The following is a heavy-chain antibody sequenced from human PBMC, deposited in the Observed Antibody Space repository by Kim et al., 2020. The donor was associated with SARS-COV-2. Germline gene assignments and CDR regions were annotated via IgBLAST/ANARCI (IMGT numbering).Heavy chain of an antibody. D-gene: IGHD3-22*01. Sequence: KCRITNPRDNSKNTLYLQMNSLRAEDTAVYYCARVADSSGYYSYYGMDVWGQGTTVTVSS. J-gene: IGHJ6*02. CDR3: ARVADSSGYYSYYGMDV. V-gene: IGHV3-30*01.